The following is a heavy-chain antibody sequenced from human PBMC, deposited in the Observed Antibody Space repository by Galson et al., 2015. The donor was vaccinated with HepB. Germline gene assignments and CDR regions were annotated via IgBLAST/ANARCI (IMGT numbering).Heavy chain of an antibody. CDR2: IVVGSGNT. J-gene: IGHJ6*02. CDR1: GFTFTRSA. Sequence: SVKVSCKASGFTFTRSAVQWVRQARGQRLEWIGWIVVGSGNTNYAQKFQERVTITRDMSTSTAYMELSSLRSEDTAVYYCAAGGGSVYYYGMDVWGQGATVTVSS. CDR3: AAGGGSVYYYGMDV. V-gene: IGHV1-58*01. D-gene: IGHD1-26*01.